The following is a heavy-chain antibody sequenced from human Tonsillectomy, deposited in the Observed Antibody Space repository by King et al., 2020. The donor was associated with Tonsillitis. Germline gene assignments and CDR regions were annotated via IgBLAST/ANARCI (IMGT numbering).Heavy chain of an antibody. J-gene: IGHJ6*02. V-gene: IGHV4-4*07. CDR2: IYTSGST. Sequence: VQLQESGPGLVKPSETLSLTCTVSGGSISSYNWSWIRQPAGKGLEWIGRIYTSGSTNYNPSLKSRVTMSVDTSKNQFSLKLSSVTAADTAVYYCARDSGRGVRGYYYYYGMDVWGQGTTVTVSS. CDR1: GGSISSYN. CDR3: ARDSGRGVRGYYYYYGMDV. D-gene: IGHD3-10*01.